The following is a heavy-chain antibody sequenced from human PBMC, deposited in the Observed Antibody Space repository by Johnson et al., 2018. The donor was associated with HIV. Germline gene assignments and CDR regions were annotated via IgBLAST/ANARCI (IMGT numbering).Heavy chain of an antibody. CDR2: ISSSGASI. Sequence: VQLVESGGGLVKPGGSLRLSCAASGFTFTDYYMNWIRQAPGKGLEWVSYISSSGASIYYADSVKGRFTISRDNAKKSLYLQMNSLRAEDTAVYYCASRLVWELRGTAFDIWGQGTMVTVSS. V-gene: IGHV3-11*04. J-gene: IGHJ3*02. CDR1: GFTFTDYY. D-gene: IGHD1-26*01. CDR3: ASRLVWELRGTAFDI.